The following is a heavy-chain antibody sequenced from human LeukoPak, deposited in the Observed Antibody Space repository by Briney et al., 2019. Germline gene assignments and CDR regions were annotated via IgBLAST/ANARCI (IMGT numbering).Heavy chain of an antibody. D-gene: IGHD3-22*01. CDR1: GYTFTNYG. CDR2: INPNSGGT. CDR3: ARVGFTYYYDSSGYLAFDI. J-gene: IGHJ3*02. Sequence: ASVKVSCKASGYTFTNYGVSWVRQAPGQGLEWMGRINPNSGGTNYAQKFQGRVTMTRDTSISTAYMELSRLRSDDTAVYYCARVGFTYYYDSSGYLAFDIWGQGTMVTASS. V-gene: IGHV1-2*06.